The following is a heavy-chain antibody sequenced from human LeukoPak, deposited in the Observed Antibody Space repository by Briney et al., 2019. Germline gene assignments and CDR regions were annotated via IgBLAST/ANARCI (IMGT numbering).Heavy chain of an antibody. CDR3: ARDSLIGSLINWFDP. CDR1: GFTFSSYA. CDR2: ISYDGSNK. J-gene: IGHJ5*02. D-gene: IGHD1-26*01. V-gene: IGHV3-30-3*01. Sequence: GRSVRLSCAASGFTFSSYAMHWVRQAPGKGLEWVAVISYDGSNKYYADSVKGRFTISRDNSKNTLYLQMNSLRAEDTAVYYCARDSLIGSLINWFDPWGQGTLVTVSS.